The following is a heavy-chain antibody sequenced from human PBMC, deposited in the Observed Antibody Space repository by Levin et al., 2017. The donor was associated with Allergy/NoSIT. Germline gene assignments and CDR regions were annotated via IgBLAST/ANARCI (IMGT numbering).Heavy chain of an antibody. CDR2: ISSSSSYI. D-gene: IGHD3-3*01. J-gene: IGHJ4*02. Sequence: KPGESLKISCAASGFTFSSYSMNWVRQAPGKGLEWVSSISSSSSYIYYADSVKGRFTISRDNAKNSLYLQMNSLRAEDTAVYYCARGGKRYYDFWSGYPDEYYFDYWGQGTLVTVSS. V-gene: IGHV3-21*01. CDR1: GFTFSSYS. CDR3: ARGGKRYYDFWSGYPDEYYFDY.